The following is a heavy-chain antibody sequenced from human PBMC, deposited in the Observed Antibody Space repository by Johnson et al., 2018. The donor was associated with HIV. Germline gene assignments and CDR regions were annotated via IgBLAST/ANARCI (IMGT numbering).Heavy chain of an antibody. CDR1: GFTFSSYA. V-gene: IGHV3-7*05. CDR2: IKQDGSEK. J-gene: IGHJ3*02. D-gene: IGHD6-13*01. CDR3: ASSNVVGYSNYPDAFDI. Sequence: VQLVESGGGVVQPGRSLRLSCAASGFTFSSYAMHWVRQAPGKGLEWVANIKQDGSEKYYVDSVKGRFTISRDNAKNSLYLQMNSLRAEDTAVYYCASSNVVGYSNYPDAFDIWGQGTMVTVSS.